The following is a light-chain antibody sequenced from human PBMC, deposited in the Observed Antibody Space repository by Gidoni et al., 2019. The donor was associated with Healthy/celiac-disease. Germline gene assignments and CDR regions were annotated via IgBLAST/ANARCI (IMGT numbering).Light chain of an antibody. V-gene: IGKV2-28*01. CDR2: LGS. J-gene: IGKJ2*03. CDR3: MQALQTPRS. Sequence: DIVMTQPPLSLPVTPGEPASISCRSSQSLLHSNGYNYLDWYLQKPGQSPPLLIYLGSNRASGVPDRFSGSGSGTDFTLKISRVEAEDVGVYYCMQALQTPRSFGQGTKLEIK. CDR1: QSLLHSNGYNY.